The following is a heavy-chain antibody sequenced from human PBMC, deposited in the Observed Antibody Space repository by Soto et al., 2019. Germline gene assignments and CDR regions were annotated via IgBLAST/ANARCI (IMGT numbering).Heavy chain of an antibody. CDR1: GYAFTTYG. CDR2: ISAHNGNT. CDR3: ARGRYGDY. Sequence: QVHLVQSGAEVKKPGASVQVSCTGSGYAFTTYGITWVRQAPGQGLEWMGWISAHNGNTNYAQKLQSRITGTRDTATSTAYMELRSLRSDDTAVYYCARGRYGDYWGQGALVTVSS. V-gene: IGHV1-18*01. D-gene: IGHD1-1*01. J-gene: IGHJ4*02.